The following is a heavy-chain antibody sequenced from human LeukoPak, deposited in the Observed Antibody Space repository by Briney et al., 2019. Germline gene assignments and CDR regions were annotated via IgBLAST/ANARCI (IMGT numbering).Heavy chain of an antibody. J-gene: IGHJ6*03. D-gene: IGHD1-26*01. CDR1: GGSISSYY. V-gene: IGHV4-59*01. Sequence: SETLSLTCTVSGGSISSYYWSWIRQPPGRGLEWIGYIYYSGSTNYNPSLKSRVTISVDTSKNQFSLKLSSVTAADTAVYYCARGVHEWELLRGYYYYYMDVWGKGTTVTVSS. CDR3: ARGVHEWELLRGYYYYYMDV. CDR2: IYYSGST.